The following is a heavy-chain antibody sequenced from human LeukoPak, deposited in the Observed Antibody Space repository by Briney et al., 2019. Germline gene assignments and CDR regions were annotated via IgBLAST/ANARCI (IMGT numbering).Heavy chain of an antibody. J-gene: IGHJ4*02. V-gene: IGHV3-23*01. CDR2: ITSSGGST. CDR1: GFTFSSYA. CDR3: ATPPYCSGTTCRYTIDY. D-gene: IGHD2-2*01. Sequence: PGRSLRLSCAASGFTFSSYAMSWVRQAPGKGLEWVSTITSSGGSTYYADSVKGRYTISRDNSKNTLCLQMSSLRVEDTAVYYCATPPYCSGTTCRYTIDYWGQGTLVTVSS.